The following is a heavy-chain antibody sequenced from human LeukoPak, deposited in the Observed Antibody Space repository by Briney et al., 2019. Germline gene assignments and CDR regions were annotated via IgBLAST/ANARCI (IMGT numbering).Heavy chain of an antibody. CDR2: IKQDGSEK. CDR1: GFTFSSYW. D-gene: IGHD6-19*01. V-gene: IGHV3-7*01. Sequence: GGSLRLSCAASGFTFSSYWMSWVRQAPGKGLEWVANIKQDGSEKYYVDSVKGRFTISRDNAKNSLYLQMNSLRAEDTAVYYCAREGRGRQWLVRGTYYYYYYMDVWGKGTTVTISS. J-gene: IGHJ6*03. CDR3: AREGRGRQWLVRGTYYYYYYMDV.